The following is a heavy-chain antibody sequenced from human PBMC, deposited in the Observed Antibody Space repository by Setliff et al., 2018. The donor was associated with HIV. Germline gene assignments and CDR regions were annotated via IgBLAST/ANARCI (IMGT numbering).Heavy chain of an antibody. CDR1: GYTFTASY. CDR3: APSTSRFFWNGFYQGGFGSRNSHSFEN. J-gene: IGHJ4*02. V-gene: IGHV1-2*02. Sequence: ASVKVSCKTSGYTFTASYLHWVRQAPGQGLQWMGWMHPNSGATKYAQKFRDRVTLTGDTSISTASMELSSLKSDDTAMYYCAPSTSRFFWNGFYQGGFGSRNSHSFENWGQGTLVTVSS. CDR2: MHPNSGAT. D-gene: IGHD3-3*01.